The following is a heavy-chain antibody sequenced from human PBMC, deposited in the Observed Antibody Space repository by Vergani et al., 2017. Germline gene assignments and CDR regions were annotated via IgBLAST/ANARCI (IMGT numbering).Heavy chain of an antibody. CDR1: GFTFSSYA. CDR2: ISGSGGST. CDR3: ARDSRPEDYDILTGYPQGPFDY. Sequence: EVQLVESGGGLVQPGGSLRLPCAASGFTFSSYAMSWVRQAPGKGLEWVSAISGSGGSTYYADSVKGRFTLSRDNSKNTLYLQLKSLRAEDTAVYYCARDSRPEDYDILTGYPQGPFDYWGRGTLVTVSS. D-gene: IGHD3-9*01. V-gene: IGHV3-23*04. J-gene: IGHJ4*02.